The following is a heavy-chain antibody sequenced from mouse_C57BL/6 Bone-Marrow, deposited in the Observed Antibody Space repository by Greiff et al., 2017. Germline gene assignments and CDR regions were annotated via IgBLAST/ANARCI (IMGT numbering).Heavy chain of an antibody. CDR1: GYTFTSYW. V-gene: IGHV1-64*01. J-gene: IGHJ1*03. D-gene: IGHD1-1*01. Sequence: QVQLQQPGAELVKPGASVKLSCKASGYTFTSYWMHWVKQRPGQGLEWIGMIHPNSGSTNYNEKFKSKATLTVDKSSSTAYMQLSSLTSEDSAVYYCAREGFITTVEGNWYFDVWGTGTTVTVSS. CDR3: AREGFITTVEGNWYFDV. CDR2: IHPNSGST.